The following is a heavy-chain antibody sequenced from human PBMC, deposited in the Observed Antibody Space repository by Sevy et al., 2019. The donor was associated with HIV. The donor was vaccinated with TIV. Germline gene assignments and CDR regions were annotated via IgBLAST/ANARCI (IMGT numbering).Heavy chain of an antibody. CDR3: ASLPTPYGGYPYYFDY. V-gene: IGHV3-7*03. Sequence: GGSLRLSCAASGFTFSNYWMSWVRQAPGKGLEWVANIKEDGSENYYVDSVKGRFTISRDNAKNSLYLQMNSLRAEDTAVYYCASLPTPYGGYPYYFDYWGQGTLVTVSS. D-gene: IGHD5-12*01. CDR1: GFTFSNYW. CDR2: IKEDGSEN. J-gene: IGHJ4*02.